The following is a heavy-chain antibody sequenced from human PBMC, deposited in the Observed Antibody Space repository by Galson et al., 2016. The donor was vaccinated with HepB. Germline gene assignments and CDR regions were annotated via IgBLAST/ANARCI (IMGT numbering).Heavy chain of an antibody. CDR3: ARGGDDYGDLPFDY. V-gene: IGHV3-66*02. CDR2: IYSDDST. D-gene: IGHD4-17*01. J-gene: IGHJ4*02. Sequence: SLRLSCAASGFTAITNYMTWVRQAPGQGLEWVSVIYSDDSTYYADSVKGRFTISRDNSNNTLYLQMNSLRPEDTAVYFCARGGDDYGDLPFDYWGQGTLVTVSS. CDR1: GFTAITNY.